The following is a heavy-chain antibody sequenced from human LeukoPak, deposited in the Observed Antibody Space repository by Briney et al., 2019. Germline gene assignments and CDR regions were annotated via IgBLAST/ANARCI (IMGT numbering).Heavy chain of an antibody. D-gene: IGHD3-22*01. CDR1: GGSISRSY. CDR3: ARDARYYDSSGFSSSYFDP. CDR2: LYSSGST. V-gene: IGHV4-4*07. J-gene: IGHJ5*02. Sequence: SETLSLTCTVSGGSISRSYWSWIRQPAGKGLEWIGRLYSSGSTNYNPSLKSRVTMSVDTSKNQFSLKLSSVPAADTAVYYCARDARYYDSSGFSSSYFDPWGQGTLVTVSS.